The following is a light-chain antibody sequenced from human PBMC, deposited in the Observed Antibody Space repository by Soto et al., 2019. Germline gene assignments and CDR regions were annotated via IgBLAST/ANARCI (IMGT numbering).Light chain of an antibody. CDR2: DAS. V-gene: IGKV3-11*01. J-gene: IGKJ2*01. CDR3: QQRTNWPLHPYT. Sequence: EIVLTQSPATLSLSPGERATLSCRASQSIGSYLAWYQQEPGQAPRLLIYDASNRATGIPARFSGSGSGTVFTLSISSLEPEDSAVYYCQQRTNWPLHPYTFGQATKVEIK. CDR1: QSIGSY.